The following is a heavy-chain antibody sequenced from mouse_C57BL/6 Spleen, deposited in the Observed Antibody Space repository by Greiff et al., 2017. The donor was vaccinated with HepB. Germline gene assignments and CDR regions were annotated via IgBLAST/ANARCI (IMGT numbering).Heavy chain of an antibody. CDR1: GYTFTSYW. J-gene: IGHJ4*01. CDR2: IDPSDSYT. CDR3: ARSRYYDYDVGAMDY. D-gene: IGHD2-4*01. Sequence: VKLVESGAELVRPGPSVKLSCKASGYTFTSYWMHWVKQRPGQGLEWSGVIDPSDSYTNYNQKFKGKATLTVDTSSSTAYMQLSSLTSEDSAVYYCARSRYYDYDVGAMDYWGQGTSVTVSS. V-gene: IGHV1-59*01.